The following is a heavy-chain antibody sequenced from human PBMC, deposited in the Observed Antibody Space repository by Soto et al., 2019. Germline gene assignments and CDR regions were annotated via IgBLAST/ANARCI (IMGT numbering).Heavy chain of an antibody. J-gene: IGHJ4*02. CDR3: ARDRGTVGAAWGYYFDY. Sequence: SETLSLTCSVSGGSLISESHYWGWIRQPPGGGLEWIGSCFYSGSTYYNPSLKSRVTMSVDMSKNQFSLKLSSVTAADTAVYFCARDRGTVGAAWGYYFDYWGPGILVTVSS. CDR1: GGSLISESHY. D-gene: IGHD1-26*01. V-gene: IGHV4-39*07. CDR2: CFYSGST.